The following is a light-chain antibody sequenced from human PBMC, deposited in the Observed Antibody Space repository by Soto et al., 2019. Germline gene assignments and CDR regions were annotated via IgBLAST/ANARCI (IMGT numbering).Light chain of an antibody. CDR2: EVS. V-gene: IGKV2-30*01. J-gene: IGKJ5*01. Sequence: DVVMAQSPLSLPVTLGQPASISCRSSQSLVYSDGNTYLHWFQQRPGQSPRRLIYEVSNRDSGVPDRFSGSGSGTDFTLTISRLEAEDVGVYYCVQGTQWHRTFGQGTGLEIK. CDR3: VQGTQWHRT. CDR1: QSLVYSDGNTY.